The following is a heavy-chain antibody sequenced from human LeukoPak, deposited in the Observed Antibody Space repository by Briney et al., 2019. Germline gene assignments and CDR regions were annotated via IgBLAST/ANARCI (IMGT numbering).Heavy chain of an antibody. CDR3: ARARYDILTGSEYEDY. CDR2: IYYSGST. J-gene: IGHJ4*02. Sequence: PSETLSLTCTVSGGSISSHYWSWTRQPPGKGLEWIGYIYYSGSTNYNPSLKSRVTISVDTSKNQFSLKLSSVTAADTAVYYCARARYDILTGSEYEDYWGQGTLVTVSS. CDR1: GGSISSHY. V-gene: IGHV4-59*11. D-gene: IGHD3-9*01.